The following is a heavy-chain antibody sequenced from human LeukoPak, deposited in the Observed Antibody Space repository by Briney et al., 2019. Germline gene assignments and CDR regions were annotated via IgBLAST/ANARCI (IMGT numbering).Heavy chain of an antibody. CDR2: IKAKAHGGTI. CDR3: TTDGVGVEGATYDN. J-gene: IGHJ4*02. D-gene: IGHD1-26*01. V-gene: IGHV3-15*01. CDR1: GFTFSSYA. Sequence: PGGSLRLSCAASGFTFSSYAMHWVRQAPGKGLEWVGRIKAKAHGGTIEYAAPVKGRFTISRDDSKSTLYLQMNSLKTEATAVYYCTTDGVGVEGATYDNWGQGTLVSVSS.